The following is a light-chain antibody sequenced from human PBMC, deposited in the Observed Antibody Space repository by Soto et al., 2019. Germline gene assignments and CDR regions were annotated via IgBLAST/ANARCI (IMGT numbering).Light chain of an antibody. J-gene: IGKJ5*01. Sequence: EIVLTQSPGTLSLSPGERATLSCRASQSVSSSYLAWYQQKPGQAPRLLIYGASSRATSIPDRFSGSGSGTDFTLTISRLEPEDFAVYYCQQYGSSPLVTCGQGTRLEIK. CDR2: GAS. CDR3: QQYGSSPLVT. CDR1: QSVSSSY. V-gene: IGKV3-20*01.